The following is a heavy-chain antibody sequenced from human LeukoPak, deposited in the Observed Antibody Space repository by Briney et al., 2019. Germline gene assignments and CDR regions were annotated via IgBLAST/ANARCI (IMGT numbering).Heavy chain of an antibody. D-gene: IGHD3-3*01. CDR3: ARDPSPYDFWSGYS. CDR2: INHSGST. J-gene: IGHJ5*02. Sequence: SETLSLTCAVYGGSFSGYYWSWIRQPPGKGLEWIGEINHSGSTNYNPSLKSRVTISVDTSKNQFSLKLSSVTAADTAVYYCARDPSPYDFWSGYSWGQGTLVTVSS. CDR1: GGSFSGYY. V-gene: IGHV4-34*01.